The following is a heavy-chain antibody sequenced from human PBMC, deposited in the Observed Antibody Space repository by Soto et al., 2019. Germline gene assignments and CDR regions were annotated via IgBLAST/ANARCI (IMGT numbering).Heavy chain of an antibody. V-gene: IGHV1-2*04. CDR1: GYGFTVYY. D-gene: IGHD2-15*01. Sequence: ASVNVSCKTSGYGFTVYYMHWVRQAPGQGLEWMGWISPNSGGTNYAQKFQGWVTMTRDTSISTAYMELSRLRSDDTAVYYCARSEYCSGGSCYLDAFDIWGQGTMVTVSS. CDR3: ARSEYCSGGSCYLDAFDI. CDR2: ISPNSGGT. J-gene: IGHJ3*02.